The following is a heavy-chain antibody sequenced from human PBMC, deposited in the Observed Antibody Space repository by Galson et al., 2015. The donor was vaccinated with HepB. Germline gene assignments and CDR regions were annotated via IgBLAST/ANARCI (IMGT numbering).Heavy chain of an antibody. CDR1: GFTFSSYG. D-gene: IGHD2-21*01. J-gene: IGHJ4*02. CDR3: ARDSFPYCGGACHCFDY. V-gene: IGHV3-33*01. CDR2: VWYDGDNK. Sequence: SLRLSCAASGFTFSSYGMHWVRQAPGKGLEWVAVVWYDGDNKYYADSVKGRFTISRDNSKNTFYLQMDSLRAEDTAVYYCARDSFPYCGGACHCFDYWGQGTLVTVSS.